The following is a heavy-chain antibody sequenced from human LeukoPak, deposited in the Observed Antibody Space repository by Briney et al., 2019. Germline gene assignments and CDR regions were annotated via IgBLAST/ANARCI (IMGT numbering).Heavy chain of an antibody. CDR1: GYTFTSYD. Sequence: ASVKVSCKASGYTFTSYDINWVRQATGQGLEWMGWMNPNSGNTGYAQKFQGRVTMTRNTSISTAYMELSSLRSEDTAVYYCARGLDPSSSSDYWGQGTLVTVSS. D-gene: IGHD6-6*01. J-gene: IGHJ4*02. V-gene: IGHV1-8*01. CDR3: ARGLDPSSSSDY. CDR2: MNPNSGNT.